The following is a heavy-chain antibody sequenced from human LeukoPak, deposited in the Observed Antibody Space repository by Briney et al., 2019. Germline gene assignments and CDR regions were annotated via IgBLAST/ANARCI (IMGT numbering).Heavy chain of an antibody. V-gene: IGHV4-59*12. CDR2: IYYSGST. D-gene: IGHD3-22*01. CDR1: GGSISPYY. J-gene: IGHJ5*02. Sequence: SETLSLTCTVSGGSISPYYWSWIRQPPGKGLEWIGYIYYSGSTNYNPSLKSRVTISVDTSKNQFSLKLSSVTAADTAVYYCARRKVTDDSSGYYRNTNWFDPWGQGTLVTVSS. CDR3: ARRKVTDDSSGYYRNTNWFDP.